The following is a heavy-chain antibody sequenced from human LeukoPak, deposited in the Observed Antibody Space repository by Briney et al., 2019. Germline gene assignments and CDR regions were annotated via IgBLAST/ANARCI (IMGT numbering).Heavy chain of an antibody. CDR3: AKDRSDYDILTGYYGH. J-gene: IGHJ4*02. Sequence: GGSLRLSCAASGFTFSNNYMSWVRQAPGKGVEWVSVIYSGGSTYYADSVKGRFTMSRDNSKNTLYLQMNSLRAEDTAVYYCAKDRSDYDILTGYYGHWGQGTLVTVSS. CDR2: IYSGGST. V-gene: IGHV3-66*01. CDR1: GFTFSNNY. D-gene: IGHD3-9*01.